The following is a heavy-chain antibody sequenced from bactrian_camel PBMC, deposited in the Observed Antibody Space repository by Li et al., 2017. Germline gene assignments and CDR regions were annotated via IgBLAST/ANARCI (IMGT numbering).Heavy chain of an antibody. D-gene: IGHD3*01. Sequence: HVQLVESGGGSVQAGGSLRLSCKVSGHSRGSNCVGWYRLPPGRAPAEREGIAAIRRDGGETWYAPSVKGRFIASRDNAKSTLDLQMNSLKTDDTGMYYCVKDLGMASEVRGQGTQVTVS. CDR1: GHSRGSNC. V-gene: IGHV3S45*01. J-gene: IGHJ4*01. CDR2: IRRDGGET.